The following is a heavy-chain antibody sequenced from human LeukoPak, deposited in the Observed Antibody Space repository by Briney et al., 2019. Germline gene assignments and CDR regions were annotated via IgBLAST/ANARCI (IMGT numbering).Heavy chain of an antibody. CDR1: GFTFSSYG. CDR3: ARDVSPATTDPFYDILTGYGGSDY. V-gene: IGHV3-33*01. CDR2: IWYDGSNK. Sequence: PGGSLRLSCAASGFTFSSYGMHWVRQAPGKGLEWVAVIWYDGSNKYYADSVKGRFTISRDNAKNSLYLQMNSLRAEDTAVYYCARDVSPATTDPFYDILTGYGGSDYWGQGTLVTVSS. D-gene: IGHD3-9*01. J-gene: IGHJ4*02.